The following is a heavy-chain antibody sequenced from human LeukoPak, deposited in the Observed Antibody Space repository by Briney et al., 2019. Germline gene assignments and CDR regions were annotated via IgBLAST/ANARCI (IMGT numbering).Heavy chain of an antibody. CDR1: GGSISSSSYY. D-gene: IGHD3-22*01. CDR3: ARDVVDYDSSGYPGD. V-gene: IGHV4-39*07. J-gene: IGHJ4*02. CDR2: IYHSGST. Sequence: PSETLSLTCTVSGGSISSSSYYWGWIRQPPGKGLEWIGSIYHSGSTYYNPSLKSRVTISVDTSKNQFSLKLSSVTAADTAVYYCARDVVDYDSSGYPGDWGQGTLVTVSS.